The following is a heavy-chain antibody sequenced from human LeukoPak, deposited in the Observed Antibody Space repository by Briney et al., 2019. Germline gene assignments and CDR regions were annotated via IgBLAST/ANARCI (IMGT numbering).Heavy chain of an antibody. D-gene: IGHD3-10*01. CDR3: AREYYYGSGADP. Sequence: SETLSLTCTVSGGSISSGSYYWSWIRQPAGKGLEWIGRIYTSGSTNYNPSLKSRVTISVDTSKNQFSLKLSSVTAADTAVYYCAREYYYGSGADPWGQGTLVIVSS. CDR2: IYTSGST. V-gene: IGHV4-61*02. J-gene: IGHJ5*02. CDR1: GGSISSGSYY.